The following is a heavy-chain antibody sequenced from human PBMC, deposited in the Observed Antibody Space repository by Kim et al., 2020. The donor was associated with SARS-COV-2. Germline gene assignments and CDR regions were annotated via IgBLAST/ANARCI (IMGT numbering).Heavy chain of an antibody. D-gene: IGHD2-21*01. Sequence: GGSLRLSCAASRFTFTSYGMHWVRQAPDKGLEWVAIIWYDGSNEYYADSVKGRFTISRDNSKNTVYLQMNSLRAEDTAVYHCAKVGSAYCGGSCPIDYWGQGTLVTVSS. CDR3: AKVGSAYCGGSCPIDY. J-gene: IGHJ4*02. V-gene: IGHV3-33*06. CDR1: RFTFTSYG. CDR2: IWYDGSNE.